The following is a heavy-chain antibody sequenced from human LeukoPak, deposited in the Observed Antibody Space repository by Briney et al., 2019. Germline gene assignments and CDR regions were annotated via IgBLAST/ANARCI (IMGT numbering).Heavy chain of an antibody. CDR3: AREISSFYVYRIDY. CDR1: GGSISSCY. V-gene: IGHV4-59*08. D-gene: IGHD6-6*01. Sequence: SETLSLTCTVSGGSISSCYWSWIRQPPGKGLEWIGYIYYSGSTNYNPSLKSRVTISVDTSKNQFSLKLSSVTAADTAVYYCAREISSFYVYRIDYWGQGTLVTVPS. J-gene: IGHJ4*02. CDR2: IYYSGST.